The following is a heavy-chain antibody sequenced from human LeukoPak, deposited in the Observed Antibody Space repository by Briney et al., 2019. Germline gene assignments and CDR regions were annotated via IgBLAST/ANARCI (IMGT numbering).Heavy chain of an antibody. CDR3: ARVSGDSSGYFDY. V-gene: IGHV3-48*03. J-gene: IGHJ4*02. CDR2: ISSSGSTI. D-gene: IGHD3-22*01. Sequence: GGSLRLSCAASGFTFSSYEMNWVRQAPGKGLEWVSYISSSGSTIYYADSAKSRFTISRDNAKNSLYLQMNSLRAEDTAVYYCARVSGDSSGYFDYWGQGTLVTVSS. CDR1: GFTFSSYE.